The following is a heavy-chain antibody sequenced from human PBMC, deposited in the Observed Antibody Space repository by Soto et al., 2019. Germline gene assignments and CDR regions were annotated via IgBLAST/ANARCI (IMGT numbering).Heavy chain of an antibody. CDR1: GFTFSSYA. J-gene: IGHJ6*02. Sequence: GGSLRLSCAASGFTFSSYAMSWVRQAPGKGLEWVSAISGSGGSTYYADSVKGRFTISRDNSKNTLYLQMNSLRAEDTAIYYCAKGHGGSMRNYYYYGIDVSGQGTTVTVSS. CDR3: AKGHGGSMRNYYYYGIDV. D-gene: IGHD4-17*01. V-gene: IGHV3-23*01. CDR2: ISGSGGST.